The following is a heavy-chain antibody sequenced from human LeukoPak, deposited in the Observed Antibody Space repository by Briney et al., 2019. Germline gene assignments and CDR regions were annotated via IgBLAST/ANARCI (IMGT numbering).Heavy chain of an antibody. CDR1: GFTFSSYS. CDR3: ARSIAAAGTTPH. J-gene: IGHJ4*02. Sequence: PGGSLRLSCAASGFTFSSYSMNWVRQAPGKGLEWVSSISSSSSYIYYADSVKGRFTISRDNAKNSLYLQMNSLRAEDTAVYYCARSIAAAGTTPHWGQGTLVTVSS. D-gene: IGHD6-13*01. V-gene: IGHV3-21*01. CDR2: ISSSSSYI.